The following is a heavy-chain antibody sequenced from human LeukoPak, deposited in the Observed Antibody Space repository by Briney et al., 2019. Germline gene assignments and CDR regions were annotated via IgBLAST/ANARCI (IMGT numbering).Heavy chain of an antibody. CDR3: ARRSTVTTYGYYYYYMDV. V-gene: IGHV1-18*01. D-gene: IGHD4-17*01. CDR2: ISAYNGNT. CDR1: GYTFTIYG. J-gene: IGHJ6*03. Sequence: ASVKVSCKASGYTFTIYGISWVRQAPGQGLEWMGWISAYNGNTNYAQKLQGRVTMTTDTSTSTAYMELRSLRSDDTAVYYCARRSTVTTYGYYYYYMDVWGKGTTVTVSS.